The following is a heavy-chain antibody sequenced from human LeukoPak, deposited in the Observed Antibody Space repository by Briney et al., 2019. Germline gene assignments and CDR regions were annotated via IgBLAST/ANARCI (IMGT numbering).Heavy chain of an antibody. CDR2: ISYDGSNK. J-gene: IGHJ2*01. CDR1: GFTFSSYA. D-gene: IGHD2-21*02. V-gene: IGHV3-30*18. Sequence: GGSLRLSCAASGFTFSSYAMSWVRQAPGKGLEWVAVISYDGSNKYYADSVKGRFTISRDNSKNTLYLQMNSLRAEDTAVYYCAKAPTVFYWYFDLWGRGTLVTVSS. CDR3: AKAPTVFYWYFDL.